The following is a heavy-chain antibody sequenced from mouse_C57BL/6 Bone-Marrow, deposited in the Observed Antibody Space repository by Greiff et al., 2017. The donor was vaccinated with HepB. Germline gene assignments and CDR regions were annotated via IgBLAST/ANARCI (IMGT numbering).Heavy chain of an antibody. D-gene: IGHD2-1*01. CDR3: ARRDLLWGRYFDV. V-gene: IGHV1-69*01. Sequence: QVQLQQPGAELVMPGASVKLSCKASGYTFTSYWMHWVKQRPGQGLEWIGEIDPSDSYTNYNQKFKGKSTLTVDKSSSPAYMQLSSLTSEDSAVYYCARRDLLWGRYFDVWGTGTTVTVSS. J-gene: IGHJ1*03. CDR1: GYTFTSYW. CDR2: IDPSDSYT.